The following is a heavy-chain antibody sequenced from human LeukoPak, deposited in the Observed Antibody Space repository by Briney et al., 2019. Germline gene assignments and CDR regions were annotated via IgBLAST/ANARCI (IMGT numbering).Heavy chain of an antibody. J-gene: IGHJ6*02. D-gene: IGHD3-10*01. V-gene: IGHV3-53*01. CDR1: GFTVSSNY. CDR2: IYSGGST. Sequence: PGGSLRLSCAASGFTVSSNYMSWVRQAPGKGLEWVSVIYSGGSTYYADSVKGRFTISRYNSKNTLYLQMNSLRAEDTAVYYCARDSAYYCSGSYPTYYYYGMDVWGQGTTVTVSS. CDR3: ARDSAYYCSGSYPTYYYYGMDV.